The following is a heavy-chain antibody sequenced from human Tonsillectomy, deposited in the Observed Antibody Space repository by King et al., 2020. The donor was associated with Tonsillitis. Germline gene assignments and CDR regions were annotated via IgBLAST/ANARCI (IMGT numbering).Heavy chain of an antibody. CDR1: GGTFSSYT. Sequence: QLVQSGAEVKRPGSSVKVSCKASGGTFSSYTINWVRQAPGQGLEWMGGIIPIVGTATYALKLQGRVTITADESTNTAYMELSSLTSEDTAMYYCARDFEYSSSPGYWGQGTQVTVSS. J-gene: IGHJ4*02. V-gene: IGHV1-69*01. CDR3: ARDFEYSSSPGY. CDR2: IIPIVGTA. D-gene: IGHD6-6*01.